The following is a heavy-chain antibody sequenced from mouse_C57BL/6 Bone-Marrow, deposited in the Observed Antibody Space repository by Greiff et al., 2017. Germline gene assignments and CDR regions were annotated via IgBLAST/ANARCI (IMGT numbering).Heavy chain of an antibody. CDR2: IHPNSGST. CDR3: ASGVVLLSFAY. J-gene: IGHJ3*01. Sequence: QVQLQQPGAELVKPGASVKLSCKASGYTFTSYWMHWVKQRPGQGLGWIGMIHPNSGSTNYNEKFKSKATLTVDKSSSTAYMQLSSLTSEDSAVFYCASGVVLLSFAYWGQGTLVTVSA. CDR1: GYTFTSYW. D-gene: IGHD3-3*01. V-gene: IGHV1-64*01.